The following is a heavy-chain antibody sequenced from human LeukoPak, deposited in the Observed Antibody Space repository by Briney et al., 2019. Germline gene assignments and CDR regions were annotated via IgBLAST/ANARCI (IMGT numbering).Heavy chain of an antibody. V-gene: IGHV1-46*01. CDR1: GYTFTTYF. CDR2: INPSSGGTT. D-gene: IGHD6-19*01. CDR3: ARGLSSGYYYFDY. Sequence: ASVKVSCKASGYTFTTYFIHWVRQAPGQGLEWMGVINPSSGGTTFYAQKFLGRVTMTRDTSTSTVYMELSSLRSEDTAVYYCARGLSSGYYYFDYWGQGTLVTVSS. J-gene: IGHJ4*02.